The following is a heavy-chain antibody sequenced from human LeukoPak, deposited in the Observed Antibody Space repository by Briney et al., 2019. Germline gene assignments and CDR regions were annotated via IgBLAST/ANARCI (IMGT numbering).Heavy chain of an antibody. V-gene: IGHV3-48*01. Sequence: GGSLRLSCAASGFRFSAYHMNWVRQAPGKGLEWLAYISIGSSLIYYADSVRGRFAISRDNAKTSLYLQMNSLTADDTAVYYCARDRRGVVTAIPAEYPQHWGQGTLVTVSS. CDR3: ARDRRGVVTAIPAEYPQH. CDR1: GFRFSAYH. D-gene: IGHD2-21*02. J-gene: IGHJ1*01. CDR2: ISIGSSLI.